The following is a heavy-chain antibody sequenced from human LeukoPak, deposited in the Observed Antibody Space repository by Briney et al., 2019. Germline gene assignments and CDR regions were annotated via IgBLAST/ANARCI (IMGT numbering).Heavy chain of an antibody. V-gene: IGHV1-18*01. D-gene: IGHD2-15*01. CDR1: GYTFTSYG. Sequence: ASVKVSCKASGYTFTSYGISWVRQAPGQGLEWMGWISAYNGNTNYAQKLQGRVTMATDTSTSTVYMELRSLRSDDTAVYYCARDLIGLGYYFDYWGQGTLVTVSS. J-gene: IGHJ4*02. CDR2: ISAYNGNT. CDR3: ARDLIGLGYYFDY.